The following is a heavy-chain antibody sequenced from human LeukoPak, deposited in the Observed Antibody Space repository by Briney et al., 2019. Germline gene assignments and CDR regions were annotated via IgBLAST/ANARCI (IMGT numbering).Heavy chain of an antibody. CDR2: ISYDGSNK. V-gene: IGHV3-30*04. Sequence: PGGSLRLSCVSSGFTFSTYAIHWVRQAPGKGLEWVAVISYDGSNKYYAGSVKGRFTISRDNSKNTLSLQMNSLRVEDTAVYFCARGGTAIYYYHYGMGVWGQGTTVTVSS. CDR1: GFTFSTYA. J-gene: IGHJ6*02. CDR3: ARGGTAIYYYHYGMGV. D-gene: IGHD3-9*01.